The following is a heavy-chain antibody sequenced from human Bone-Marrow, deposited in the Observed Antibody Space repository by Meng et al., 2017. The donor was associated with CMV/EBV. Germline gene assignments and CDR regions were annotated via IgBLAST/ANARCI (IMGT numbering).Heavy chain of an antibody. CDR2: INPSGGST. D-gene: IGHD2-15*01. CDR3: ARDLGGDCSGGSCYFDY. V-gene: IGHV1-46*01. Sequence: ASVKVSCKASGYTFTGYYMHWVRQAPGQGLEWMGIINPSGGSTSYAQKFQGRVTMTRDTSTSTVYMELSSLRSEDTAVYYCARDLGGDCSGGSCYFDYWAQGTLVTVSS. CDR1: GYTFTGYY. J-gene: IGHJ4*02.